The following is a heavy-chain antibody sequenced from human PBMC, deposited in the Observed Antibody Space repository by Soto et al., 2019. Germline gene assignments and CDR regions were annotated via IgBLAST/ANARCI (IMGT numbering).Heavy chain of an antibody. D-gene: IGHD3-10*01. Sequence: QSTLKESGPPLVKPTQTLTLTCSFSGFSLSTTGVGVGWIRQSPGKALEWLAIIYWDNDKRYSPSLKSRVTITKDTSKNQVVLTVTNMDPVDTGTYYCARSLWFGELHWGQGAPVTVSS. CDR2: IYWDNDK. J-gene: IGHJ4*02. CDR3: ARSLWFGELH. V-gene: IGHV2-5*02. CDR1: GFSLSTTGVG.